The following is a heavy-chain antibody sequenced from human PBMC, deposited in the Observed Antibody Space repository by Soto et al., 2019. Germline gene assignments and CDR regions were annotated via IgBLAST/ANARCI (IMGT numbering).Heavy chain of an antibody. CDR1: GGSFSGYY. D-gene: IGHD3-22*01. CDR3: AGGSGYDAFDI. J-gene: IGHJ3*02. CDR2: INHSGST. Sequence: SETLSLTCAVYGGSFSGYYWSWIRQPPGKGLEWIGEINHSGSTNYNPSLKSRVTISVDTSKNQFSLKRSSVTAADTAVYYCAGGSGYDAFDIWGQGTMVTVSS. V-gene: IGHV4-34*01.